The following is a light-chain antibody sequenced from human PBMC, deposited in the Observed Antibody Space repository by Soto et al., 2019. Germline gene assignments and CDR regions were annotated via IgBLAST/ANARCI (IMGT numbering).Light chain of an antibody. CDR3: QQYNNGSST. CDR1: QSVSSN. J-gene: IGKJ1*01. CDR2: GAS. V-gene: IGKV3-15*01. Sequence: EIVMTQSPATLSVSPGERATLSCRASQSVSSNLAWYQQKPGQAPRLLIYGASTRATGIPARFSGSGSGTEFTLTISSLQSEDFAVYYCQQYNNGSSTFGQGTKVDI.